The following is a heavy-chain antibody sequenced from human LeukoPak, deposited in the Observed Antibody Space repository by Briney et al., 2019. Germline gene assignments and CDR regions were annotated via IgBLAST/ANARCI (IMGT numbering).Heavy chain of an antibody. Sequence: GGSLRLSCAASGFTFSTYAMSWVRQAPGKGLEWVSVIVGDGGGIHYADSVSGRFTISRDNSRNTLYLQMNSLRVEDTAVYYCAKDRFPDGKYSIDFWGQGTLVTVSS. J-gene: IGHJ4*02. CDR1: GFTFSTYA. CDR3: AKDRFPDGKYSIDF. V-gene: IGHV3-23*01. CDR2: IVGDGGGI. D-gene: IGHD5-24*01.